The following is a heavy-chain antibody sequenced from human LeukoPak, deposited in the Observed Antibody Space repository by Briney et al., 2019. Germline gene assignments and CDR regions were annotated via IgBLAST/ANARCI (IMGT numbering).Heavy chain of an antibody. D-gene: IGHD1-26*01. J-gene: IGHJ4*02. V-gene: IGHV3-9*03. Sequence: GGSLRLSCAASGFTFDDYAMHWVRQTPGRGLEWVSSINWNSGSIGYADSVKGRFTISRDNAKNSLYLQMNSLRTEDMALYYCAKGYSGSYYSPPIDSWGQGTLVTVSS. CDR2: INWNSGSI. CDR1: GFTFDDYA. CDR3: AKGYSGSYYSPPIDS.